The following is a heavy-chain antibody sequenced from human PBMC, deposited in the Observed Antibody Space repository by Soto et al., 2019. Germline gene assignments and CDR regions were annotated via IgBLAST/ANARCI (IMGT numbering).Heavy chain of an antibody. CDR3: ARVEAVVGLYNYHGLDV. CDR1: GGTFSNYA. CDR2: IVPIFGTT. V-gene: IGHV1-69*12. J-gene: IGHJ6*02. D-gene: IGHD6-19*01. Sequence: QVQLVQSGAEVKKPGSSVKVSCKVSGGTFSNYAFDWVRLAPGHGLEWMGGIVPIFGTTYYTQKFQGRATIIADDSTTKAYLEMSSLRSEDTYIYYCARVEAVVGLYNYHGLDVWGQGTAVTVSS.